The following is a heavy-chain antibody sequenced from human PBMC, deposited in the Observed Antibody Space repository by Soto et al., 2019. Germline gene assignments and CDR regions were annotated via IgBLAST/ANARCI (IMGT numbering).Heavy chain of an antibody. CDR3: AHSLIGYYYDSSGSNWFDP. D-gene: IGHD3-22*01. Sequence: QITLKESGPTLVKPTQTLTLTCTFSGFSLSTSGVGVGWIRQPPGKALEWLALIYWDDDKRYSPSLKSRLTLTKDTSKNQVVLTMTTMDPVDTATYYCAHSLIGYYYDSSGSNWFDPWGQGTLVTVSS. CDR1: GFSLSTSGVG. V-gene: IGHV2-5*02. CDR2: IYWDDDK. J-gene: IGHJ5*02.